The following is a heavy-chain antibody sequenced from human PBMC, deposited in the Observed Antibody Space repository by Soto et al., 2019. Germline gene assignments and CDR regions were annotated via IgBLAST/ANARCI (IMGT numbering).Heavy chain of an antibody. D-gene: IGHD1-7*01. CDR2: IIPIFGTA. Sequence: VASVKVSCKASGGTFSSYAISWVRQAPGQGLEWMGGIIPIFGTANYAQKFQGRVTITADKSTSTAYMELSSLRSEDTAVYYCARARYNWNYRTTYYYYGMDVWGQGTTVTVSS. V-gene: IGHV1-69*06. CDR3: ARARYNWNYRTTYYYYGMDV. J-gene: IGHJ6*02. CDR1: GGTFSSYA.